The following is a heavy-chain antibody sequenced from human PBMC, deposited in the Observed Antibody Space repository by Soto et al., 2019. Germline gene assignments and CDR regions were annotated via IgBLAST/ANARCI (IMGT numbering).Heavy chain of an antibody. V-gene: IGHV3-23*01. CDR2: ISGSGGST. CDR3: AKSQARHSSGWYGIY. Sequence: GGSLRLSCAASGFTFSTYAMSWVRQAPGKGLEWVSAISGSGGSTYYADSVKGRFTISRDNSKNTLYLQMNSLRAEDTAVYYCAKSQARHSSGWYGIYWGQGTLVTVSS. CDR1: GFTFSTYA. J-gene: IGHJ4*02. D-gene: IGHD6-19*01.